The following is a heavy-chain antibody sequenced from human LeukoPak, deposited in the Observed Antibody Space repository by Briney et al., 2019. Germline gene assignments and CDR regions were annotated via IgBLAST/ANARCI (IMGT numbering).Heavy chain of an antibody. CDR3: ARGGGYYFDY. Sequence: PSGTLSLTCAVSGGSVNSRNWWSWVRQPPGKGLEWIGEVFHSGLTNYNPSLESRVTISVDESKNQVSLKLSSVSAADTAVYYCARGGGYYFDYWGQGTLVTVSS. CDR2: VFHSGLT. J-gene: IGHJ4*02. V-gene: IGHV4-4*02. CDR1: GGSVNSRNW. D-gene: IGHD3-16*01.